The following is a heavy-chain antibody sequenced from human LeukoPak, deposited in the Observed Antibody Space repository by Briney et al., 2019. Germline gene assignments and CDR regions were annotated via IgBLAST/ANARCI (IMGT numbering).Heavy chain of an antibody. V-gene: IGHV4-59*11. CDR2: IYYSGST. Sequence: PSETLSLTCTVSGGSISSHYWSWIRQPPGKGLEWIGYIYYSGSTNSNPSLKSRVTISVDTSKNQFSLKLSSVTAADTAVYYCARGEFDFWSGYYREARNWFDPWGQGTLVTVSS. J-gene: IGHJ5*02. CDR1: GGSISSHY. D-gene: IGHD3-3*01. CDR3: ARGEFDFWSGYYREARNWFDP.